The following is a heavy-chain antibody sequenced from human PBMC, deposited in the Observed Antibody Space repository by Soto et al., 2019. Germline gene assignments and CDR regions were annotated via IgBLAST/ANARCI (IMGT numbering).Heavy chain of an antibody. D-gene: IGHD2-2*01. V-gene: IGHV4-34*01. Sequence: SETLSLTCAVYGGSFSGYYWSWIRQPPGKGLEWIGEINHSGSTNYNPSLKSRVTISVDTSKNQFSLKLSSVTAADTAVYYCARGERDIVVVPAARDDYYMDVWGKGTTVTVSS. J-gene: IGHJ6*03. CDR3: ARGERDIVVVPAARDDYYMDV. CDR2: INHSGST. CDR1: GGSFSGYY.